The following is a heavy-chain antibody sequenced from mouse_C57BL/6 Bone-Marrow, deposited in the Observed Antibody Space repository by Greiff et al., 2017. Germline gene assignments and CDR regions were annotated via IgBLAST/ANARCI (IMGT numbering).Heavy chain of an antibody. J-gene: IGHJ1*03. Sequence: EVMLVESGGGLVKPGGSLKLSCAASGFTFSSYTMSWVRQTPEKRLQWVAAISGCGGNTYYPDSVKGRFAISRDNDKNILYLQMSSLRSEDTAEYDCSRQVTTVLATKYFDVWGTGTTVTVSS. CDR2: ISGCGGNT. D-gene: IGHD1-1*01. CDR3: SRQVTTVLATKYFDV. CDR1: GFTFSSYT. V-gene: IGHV5-9*01.